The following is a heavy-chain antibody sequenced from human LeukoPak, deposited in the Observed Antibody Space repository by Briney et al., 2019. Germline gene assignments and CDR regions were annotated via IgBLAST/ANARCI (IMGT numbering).Heavy chain of an antibody. Sequence: VASVKVSCKASGYTFTSYYMHWVRQAPGQGLEWMGIINPSGGSTSYAQKFQGRVTMTRYTSTSTVYMELSSLRSEDTAVYYCERVGDIVVVPAAEGYGMDVWGQGTTVTVSS. V-gene: IGHV1-46*01. J-gene: IGHJ6*02. D-gene: IGHD2-2*01. CDR1: GYTFTSYY. CDR3: ERVGDIVVVPAAEGYGMDV. CDR2: INPSGGST.